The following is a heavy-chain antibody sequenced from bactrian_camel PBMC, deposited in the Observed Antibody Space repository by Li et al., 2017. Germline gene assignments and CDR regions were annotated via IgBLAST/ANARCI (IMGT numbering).Heavy chain of an antibody. CDR3: AATPRWLSTIAMSLTPASYNF. J-gene: IGHJ4*01. Sequence: HVQLVESGGGLVQPGGSLRLSCVVAEFSKNTKCMGWFRQAPGKDLKEREGVAVITRIHGGTAYADSVKGRFTVSKDNAVNTLYLQMDSLKPEDTAMYYCAATPRWLSTIAMSLTPASYNFWGQGTQVTVS. CDR1: EFSKNTKC. CDR2: ITRIHGGT. D-gene: IGHD4*01. V-gene: IGHV3S60*01.